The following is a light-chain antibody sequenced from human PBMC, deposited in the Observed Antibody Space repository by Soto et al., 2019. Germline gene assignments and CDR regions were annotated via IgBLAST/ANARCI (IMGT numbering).Light chain of an antibody. CDR2: NVN. J-gene: IGLJ1*01. V-gene: IGLV2-8*01. CDR1: SRDIGGYYF. Sequence: QSVLTQPPSESGSPGQAVTISCTGTSRDIGGYYFLSWYQVRPGEAPQLIIYNVNVRPSGVPRRFSGSKSGNTASLTVSGLQAVDEADYYCSSYSETXICVVGTGTKVXV. CDR3: SSYSETXICV.